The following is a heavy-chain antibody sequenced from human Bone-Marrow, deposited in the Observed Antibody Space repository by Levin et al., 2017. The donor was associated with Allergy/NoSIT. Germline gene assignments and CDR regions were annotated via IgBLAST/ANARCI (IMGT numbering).Heavy chain of an antibody. D-gene: IGHD3-10*01. Sequence: SCGASGFTFNRYVMYWVRQAPGKGLEWVGLMSYDGTTQYYADSAKGRFTISRDISKNMLYLQMSSLRVEDTAVYYCARGIWFGELPYYYYYGMDMWGPGTAVTVSS. CDR3: ARGIWFGELPYYYYYGMDM. CDR1: GFTFNRYV. V-gene: IGHV3-30*14. CDR2: MSYDGTTQ. J-gene: IGHJ6*02.